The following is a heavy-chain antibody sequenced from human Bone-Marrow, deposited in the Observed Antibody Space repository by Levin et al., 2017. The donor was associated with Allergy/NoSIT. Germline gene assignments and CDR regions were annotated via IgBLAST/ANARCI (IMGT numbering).Heavy chain of an antibody. Sequence: GESLKISCKGSGFSFTSYWVAWVRQMPGKGLEWMGIIYPGDSDTRYSPSIQGQVTISADKSTSTAYLQWSSLKASDTAMYYCARLGEGAMDVWGQGTTVTVSS. V-gene: IGHV5-51*01. CDR3: ARLGEGAMDV. CDR1: GFSFTSYW. CDR2: IYPGDSDT. D-gene: IGHD3-16*01. J-gene: IGHJ6*02.